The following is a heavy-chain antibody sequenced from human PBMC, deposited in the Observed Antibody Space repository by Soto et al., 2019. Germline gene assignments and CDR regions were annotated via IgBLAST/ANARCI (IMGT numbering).Heavy chain of an antibody. J-gene: IGHJ6*02. D-gene: IGHD3-3*01. V-gene: IGHV5-10-1*01. CDR2: IDPSDSYT. Sequence: PGESLKISCKGSGYSFTSYWISWVRQMPGKGLEWMGRIDPSDSYTNYSPSFQGHVTISADKSISTAYLQWSSLKASDTAMYYCASPHYDFWSGRPHHYYYGMGVWGQGTTVTVSS. CDR3: ASPHYDFWSGRPHHYYYGMGV. CDR1: GYSFTSYW.